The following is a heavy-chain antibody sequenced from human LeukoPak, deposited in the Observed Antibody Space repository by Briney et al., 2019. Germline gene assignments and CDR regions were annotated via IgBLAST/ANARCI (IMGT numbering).Heavy chain of an antibody. V-gene: IGHV1-69*02. D-gene: IGHD5-18*01. CDR3: ARGEPVGYGPLDY. J-gene: IGHJ4*02. CDR1: GGTFSSYT. Sequence: SVKVSCKASGGTFSSYTISWVRQAPGQGLEWMGRIIPILGIANYAQKFQGRVTITADKSTSTAYMELSSLRSEDTAVYYCARGEPVGYGPLDYWGQGTLVTVSS. CDR2: IIPILGIA.